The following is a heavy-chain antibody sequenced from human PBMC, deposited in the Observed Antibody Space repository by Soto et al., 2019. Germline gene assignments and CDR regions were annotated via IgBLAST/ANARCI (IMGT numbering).Heavy chain of an antibody. V-gene: IGHV5-10-1*01. CDR3: ARHPLRYCSGGSCYSDYYYGMDV. D-gene: IGHD2-15*01. CDR2: IDPSDSYT. J-gene: IGHJ6*02. Sequence: PGESLKISWKGSGYSFTSYLISWVRQMPGKGLEWMGRIDPSDSYTNYSPSFQGHVTISADKSISTAYLQWSSLKASDTAMYYCARHPLRYCSGGSCYSDYYYGMDVWGQGTTVTVSS. CDR1: GYSFTSYL.